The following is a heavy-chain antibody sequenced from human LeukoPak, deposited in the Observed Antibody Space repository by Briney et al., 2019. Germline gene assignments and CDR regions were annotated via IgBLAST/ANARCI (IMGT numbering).Heavy chain of an antibody. CDR2: IQYDGSNK. CDR3: AIGLFDY. D-gene: IGHD3-10*01. Sequence: GGSLRLSCAASGFTFSIYGMHWVRQAPGKGLEWVAVIQYDGSNKYYADSVKGRCTISRDNSKNTLYLQMNSLRAEDTAVYYCAIGLFDYWGQGTLVTVSS. V-gene: IGHV3-30*02. CDR1: GFTFSIYG. J-gene: IGHJ4*02.